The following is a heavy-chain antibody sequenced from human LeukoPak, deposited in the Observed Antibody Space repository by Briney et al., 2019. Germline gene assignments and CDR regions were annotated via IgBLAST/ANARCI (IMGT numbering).Heavy chain of an antibody. Sequence: SVKVSCKASGGTFSSYAISWVRQAPGQGLEWMGRIIPIFGIANYAQKFQGRVTITADKSTSTAYMELSSLRSEDTAVYYCAREDYGGLLYCYGMDVWGQGTTVTVSS. J-gene: IGHJ6*02. V-gene: IGHV1-69*04. D-gene: IGHD4-23*01. CDR2: IIPIFGIA. CDR3: AREDYGGLLYCYGMDV. CDR1: GGTFSSYA.